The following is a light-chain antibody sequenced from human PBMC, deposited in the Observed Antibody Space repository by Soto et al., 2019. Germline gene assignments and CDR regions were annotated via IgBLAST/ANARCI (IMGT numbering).Light chain of an antibody. J-gene: IGLJ3*02. Sequence: QSVLTQSPSASGTPGQRVSISCSGASSNIGSNTVNWYQQVPGTAPKLLIYLNNLQPSGVPDRFSGSRSGTSASLAISGLQFEDDADYYCAAWDDNLNAWLFGGGTKLTVL. CDR3: AAWDDNLNAWL. V-gene: IGLV1-44*01. CDR2: LNN. CDR1: SSNIGSNT.